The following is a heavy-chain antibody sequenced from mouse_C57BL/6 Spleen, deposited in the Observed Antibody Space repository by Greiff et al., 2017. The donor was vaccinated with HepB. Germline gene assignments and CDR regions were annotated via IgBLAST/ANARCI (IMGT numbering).Heavy chain of an antibody. J-gene: IGHJ4*01. Sequence: QVQLQQSGAELAKPGASVKLSCKASGYTFTSYWMHWVKQRPGQGLEWIGYINPSSGYTKYNQKFKDKATLTADKSSSTAYMQLSSLTYEDSAVYYGARGVLLRPDAMDDWGQGTSVTVSS. CDR3: ARGVLLRPDAMDD. D-gene: IGHD1-1*01. CDR1: GYTFTSYW. V-gene: IGHV1-7*01. CDR2: INPSSGYT.